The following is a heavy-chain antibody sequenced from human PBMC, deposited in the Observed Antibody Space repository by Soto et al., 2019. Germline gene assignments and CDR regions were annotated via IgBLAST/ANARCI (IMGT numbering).Heavy chain of an antibody. D-gene: IGHD3-10*01. Sequence: PGESLKISCKGSGYNFTRYWIGWVRQMPGKGLEWMGIIYPGDSDTRYSPSFQGQVTISADKSISTAYLQWSSLKASDTAMYYCARRPTPRHPLWFGEGNAFDIWGQGTMVTVSS. CDR1: GYNFTRYW. CDR2: IYPGDSDT. V-gene: IGHV5-51*01. J-gene: IGHJ3*02. CDR3: ARRPTPRHPLWFGEGNAFDI.